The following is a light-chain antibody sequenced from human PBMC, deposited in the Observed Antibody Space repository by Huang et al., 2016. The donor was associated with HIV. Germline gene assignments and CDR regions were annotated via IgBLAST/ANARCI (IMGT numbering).Light chain of an antibody. Sequence: DIQMTQSPSSLSASIGDRVTITCRASRHIYSYLNWYQHRPGKAPKRLIYYAANLEGGVPSRFSGSGSGRNFTLIISSLQPEDFATYYCQQYDSLPRTFGPGTKV. CDR3: QQYDSLPRT. V-gene: IGKV1-33*01. CDR2: YAA. J-gene: IGKJ3*01. CDR1: RHIYSY.